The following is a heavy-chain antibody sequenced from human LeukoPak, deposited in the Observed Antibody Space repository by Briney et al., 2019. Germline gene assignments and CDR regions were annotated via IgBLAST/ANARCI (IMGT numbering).Heavy chain of an antibody. CDR3: ARMEVA. Sequence: GGSLRLSCAASGFTFSSSWMDWVRQVPGKGLVWVSRISSDGITTNYADSVKGRFTISRDNAKNTVYLQMNSLRAEDTAVYYCARMEVAWGQGTIVTVSS. CDR1: GFTFSSSW. V-gene: IGHV3-74*01. CDR2: ISSDGITT. J-gene: IGHJ3*01. D-gene: IGHD3-3*01.